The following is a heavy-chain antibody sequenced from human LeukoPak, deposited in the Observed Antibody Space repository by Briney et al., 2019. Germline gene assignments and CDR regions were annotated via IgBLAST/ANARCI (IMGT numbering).Heavy chain of an antibody. D-gene: IGHD3-10*01. Sequence: SETLSLTCTVSGGSISSYYWSWIRQPPGKGLEWIGYIYTSGSTNYNPSLKSRVTISVDTSKNQFSLKLSSVTAADTAVYYCARHRGSESFDHYYYMDVWGKGTTVTVSS. V-gene: IGHV4-4*09. J-gene: IGHJ6*03. CDR3: ARHRGSESFDHYYYMDV. CDR2: IYTSGST. CDR1: GGSISSYY.